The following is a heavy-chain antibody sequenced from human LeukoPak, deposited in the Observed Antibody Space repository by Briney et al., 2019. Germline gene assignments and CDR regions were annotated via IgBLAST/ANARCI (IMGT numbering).Heavy chain of an antibody. J-gene: IGHJ3*02. V-gene: IGHV4-61*02. D-gene: IGHD2-2*01. Sequence: SETLSLTCTVSGDSISSGSYYWSWIRQPAGKGLEWIGRIYTSGSTNYNPSLKGRVNISVDTSKNQFSLKLSSVTAADTAVYYCARVVPGYCSSTSCYDVDAFDIWGQGTMVTVSS. CDR1: GDSISSGSYY. CDR2: IYTSGST. CDR3: ARVVPGYCSSTSCYDVDAFDI.